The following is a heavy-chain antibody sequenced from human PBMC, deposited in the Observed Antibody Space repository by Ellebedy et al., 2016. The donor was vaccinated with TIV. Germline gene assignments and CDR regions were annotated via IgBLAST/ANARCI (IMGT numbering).Heavy chain of an antibody. CDR1: GGSISSNNHY. CDR2: VYYIGRT. V-gene: IGHV4-39*01. Sequence: MPSETLSLTCIVSGGSISSNNHYWGWIRQPPGKGLEWIGNVYYIGRTHYSSSLKSRVTISVDTSKNQFSLKLSSVTATDTAVYFCARQPADYGTNWFDPWGQGTLVTVSS. D-gene: IGHD4-17*01. CDR3: ARQPADYGTNWFDP. J-gene: IGHJ5*02.